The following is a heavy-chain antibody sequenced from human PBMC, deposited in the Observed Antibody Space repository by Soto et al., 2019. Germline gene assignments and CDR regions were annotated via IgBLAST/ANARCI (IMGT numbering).Heavy chain of an antibody. Sequence: SETLSLTCAVVGDSLRGQSWNWIRQSPGKGLEWIGEIDQSGGTDYNPSLKSRAIISDDTSKNQFSLKLSSVTAADTAVYYCARVDYDILTGYDFDYWGQGTLVTVSS. J-gene: IGHJ4*02. CDR1: GDSLRGQS. D-gene: IGHD3-9*01. V-gene: IGHV4-34*01. CDR3: ARVDYDILTGYDFDY. CDR2: IDQSGGT.